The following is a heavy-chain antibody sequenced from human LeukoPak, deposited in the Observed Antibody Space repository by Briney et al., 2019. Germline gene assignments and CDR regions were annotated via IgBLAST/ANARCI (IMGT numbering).Heavy chain of an antibody. CDR3: ASGVQVGGSDY. Sequence: GGSLRLSCAASGFTFSSYEMNWVRQAPGKGLEWVSYISSSGSTIYYADSVKGRFTISRDNSKNTLYLQMNSLRAEDTAVYYCASGVQVGGSDYWGQGTLVTVSS. D-gene: IGHD2-8*02. J-gene: IGHJ4*02. CDR2: ISSSGSTI. V-gene: IGHV3-48*03. CDR1: GFTFSSYE.